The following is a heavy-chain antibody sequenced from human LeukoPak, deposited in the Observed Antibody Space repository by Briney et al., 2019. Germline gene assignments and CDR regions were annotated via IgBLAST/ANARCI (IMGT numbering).Heavy chain of an antibody. Sequence: PSETLSLTCAVYGESLNSYYWSWIRQPPGKGLEWIGYIYYSGSTNYNPSLKSRVTISVDTSKNQFSLKLSSVTAADTAVYYCARHPSSWGQGTLVTVSS. D-gene: IGHD6-13*01. V-gene: IGHV4-59*08. CDR1: GESLNSYY. CDR3: ARHPSS. J-gene: IGHJ1*01. CDR2: IYYSGST.